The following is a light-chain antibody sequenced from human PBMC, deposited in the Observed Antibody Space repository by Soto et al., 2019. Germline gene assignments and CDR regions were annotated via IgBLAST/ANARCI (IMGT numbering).Light chain of an antibody. Sequence: IQMTQSPSPLSVSVGDRVTITCRASQTISSWLAWYQQKPGKAPKLLIYKASTLKSGVPSRFSGSGSGTEFTLTISSLQPDDFATYYCQHYNSYSEAFGQGTKVDIK. CDR3: QHYNSYSEA. CDR1: QTISSW. CDR2: KAS. J-gene: IGKJ1*01. V-gene: IGKV1-5*03.